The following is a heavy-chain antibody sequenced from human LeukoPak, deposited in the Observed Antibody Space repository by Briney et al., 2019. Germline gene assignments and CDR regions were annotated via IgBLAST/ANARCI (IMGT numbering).Heavy chain of an antibody. J-gene: IGHJ3*02. CDR3: TRDRSPDYGDTNDAFDI. CDR1: GFTFGDYA. CDR2: IRSKAYGGTT. D-gene: IGHD4-17*01. Sequence: GGSLRLSCTASGFTFGDYAMSWFRQAPGKGLEWVGFIRSKAYGGTTEYAASVKGRLTISRDDSKSIAYLQMNSLKTEDTAVYYCTRDRSPDYGDTNDAFDIWGQGTMVTVSS. V-gene: IGHV3-49*03.